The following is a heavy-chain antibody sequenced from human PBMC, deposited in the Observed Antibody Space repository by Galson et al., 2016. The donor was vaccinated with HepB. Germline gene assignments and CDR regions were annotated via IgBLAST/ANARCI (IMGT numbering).Heavy chain of an antibody. Sequence: SLRLSCAASGFTFSSYWMHWVRQAPGKGLVWVARINNDGRVTTYADSVEGRFTISRDNAKRTLYLLVNSLRAEDTAVYYCATVLTWGQGTMVTVSS. D-gene: IGHD4/OR15-4a*01. V-gene: IGHV3-74*01. CDR1: GFTFSSYW. CDR3: ATVLT. CDR2: INNDGRVT. J-gene: IGHJ3*01.